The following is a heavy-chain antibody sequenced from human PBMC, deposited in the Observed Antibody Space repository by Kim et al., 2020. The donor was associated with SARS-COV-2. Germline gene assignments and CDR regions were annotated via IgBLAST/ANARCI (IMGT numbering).Heavy chain of an antibody. CDR2: ISSSSSTI. CDR3: ARGRSYEPFDY. D-gene: IGHD3-16*01. CDR1: GFTFINYP. J-gene: IGHJ4*01. V-gene: IGHV3-48*01. Sequence: GGSLRLSCAASGFTFINYPMNWVRQAPGKGLEWVSYISSSSSTIYYADSVKGRFTISRDTATNSLDLQMNSLRAEDTAVYYCARGRSYEPFDYWGHGTLV.